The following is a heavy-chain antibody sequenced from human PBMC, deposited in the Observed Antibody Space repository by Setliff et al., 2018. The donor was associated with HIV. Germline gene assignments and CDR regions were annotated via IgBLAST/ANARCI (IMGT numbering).Heavy chain of an antibody. CDR1: GFTFSSHG. V-gene: IGHV3-33*01. D-gene: IGHD3-22*01. J-gene: IGHJ6*03. CDR3: ARDKDYYDSSGYYYIYYNMDV. Sequence: GGSLRLSCAASGFTFSSHGMHWVRQAPGKGLEWVAVIWYDGSNKYYADSVKDRFTISRDNSKNTLYLQMNSLRAEDTAVYYCARDKDYYDSSGYYYIYYNMDVWGKGTTVTVSS. CDR2: IWYDGSNK.